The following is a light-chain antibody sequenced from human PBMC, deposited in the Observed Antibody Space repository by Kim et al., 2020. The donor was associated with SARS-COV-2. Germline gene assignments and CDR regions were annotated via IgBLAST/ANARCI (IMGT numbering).Light chain of an antibody. CDR3: SSFTTSSTLV. J-gene: IGLJ2*01. CDR2: EVS. V-gene: IGLV2-8*01. CDR1: SSDVGGYNY. Sequence: QSALTQPPSASGSPGQSVTISCTGTSSDVGGYNYVSWYQQHPGKAPKLMIYEVSKRPSGVPDRFSGSKSGNTASLTVSGLQAEDEAHYYCSSFTTSSTLVFGGGTQLTVL.